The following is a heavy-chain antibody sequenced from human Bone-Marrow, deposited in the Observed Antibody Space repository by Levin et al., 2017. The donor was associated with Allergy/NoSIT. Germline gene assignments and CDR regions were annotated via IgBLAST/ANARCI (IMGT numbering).Heavy chain of an antibody. Sequence: GGSLRLSCAASGITFSTYWMIWVRQAPGKGLEWVANIKQDGNEKYYVDSVKGRFTISRDNTKNSLYLQLNSLRAEDTAVYYCAREHYYGSGNFYHDVFDTWGQGTMVTVSS. CDR3: AREHYYGSGNFYHDVFDT. CDR2: IKQDGNEK. V-gene: IGHV3-7*01. D-gene: IGHD3-10*01. CDR1: GITFSTYW. J-gene: IGHJ3*02.